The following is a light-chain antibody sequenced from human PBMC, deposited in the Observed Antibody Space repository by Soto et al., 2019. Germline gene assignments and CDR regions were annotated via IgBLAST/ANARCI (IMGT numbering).Light chain of an antibody. CDR3: QKYDRAPLP. J-gene: IGKJ4*01. CDR2: HTS. Sequence: DIEMTQYPSSLSASLGDKVNLTCRASEGIAHCLAWYQQKPEQAPRVLLHHTSILQSGVPSRFSGSGNGTDFNVTSTSLQPEDVATYFCQKYDRAPLPFGGGTKVDI. V-gene: IGKV1-27*01. CDR1: EGIAHC.